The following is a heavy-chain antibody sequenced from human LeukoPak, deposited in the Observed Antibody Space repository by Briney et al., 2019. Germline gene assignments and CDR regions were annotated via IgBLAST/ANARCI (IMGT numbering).Heavy chain of an antibody. CDR2: ISWNSGSI. CDR3: AKDNSSGWCGPGDVFFDI. Sequence: GGSLRLSCAASGFTFDDYAMHWVRQAPGKGLEWVSGISWNSGSIGYADSVKGRFTISRDNSKNTLYLQMNSLRAEDTAVYYCAKDNSSGWCGPGDVFFDIWGQGTMVTVSS. V-gene: IGHV3-9*01. D-gene: IGHD6-19*01. J-gene: IGHJ3*02. CDR1: GFTFDDYA.